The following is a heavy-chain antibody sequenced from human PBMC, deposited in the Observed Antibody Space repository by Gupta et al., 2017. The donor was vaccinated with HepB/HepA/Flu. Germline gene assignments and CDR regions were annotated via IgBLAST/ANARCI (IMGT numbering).Heavy chain of an antibody. CDR3: ARDGNWNDGGVTFDY. V-gene: IGHV4-59*01. CDR2: IYYTGST. D-gene: IGHD1-1*01. Sequence: QVQMQESGPRLVKPSETLSLTCSVSGDSIINSYWNWIRQPPGGGLELIGYIYYTGSTSYNPSLKSRVTMAADTAKNQFSLKLNSVTAGDTAVYYCARDGNWNDGGVTFDYWGQGTLVTVSS. J-gene: IGHJ4*02. CDR1: GDSIINSY.